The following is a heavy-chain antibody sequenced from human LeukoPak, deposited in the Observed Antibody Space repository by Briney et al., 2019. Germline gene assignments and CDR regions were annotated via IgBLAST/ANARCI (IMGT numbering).Heavy chain of an antibody. J-gene: IGHJ4*02. CDR2: INPNSGDT. CDR3: ARDYCSSTSCLFDY. D-gene: IGHD2-2*01. Sequence: ASVKVSCKASGYTFTGYHTHWVRQAPGQGLEWMGRINPNSGDTNYAQKFQGRVTMTRDTSITTAYMELSRLRSDDTAMYYCARDYCSSTSCLFDYWGQGTLVTVSS. CDR1: GYTFTGYH. V-gene: IGHV1-2*06.